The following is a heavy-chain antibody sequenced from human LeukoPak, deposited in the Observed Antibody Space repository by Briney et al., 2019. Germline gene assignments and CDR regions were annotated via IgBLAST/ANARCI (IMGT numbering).Heavy chain of an antibody. J-gene: IGHJ4*02. Sequence: PSETLSLTCTVSGGSINTHYWSWIRQSPGKGLEWIGHIFYSGTTKYNPSLKSQVSISIDTSKNQFSLRLTSVTAADTAVYYCARQTGSGLFILPGGQGTLVTVSS. V-gene: IGHV4-59*08. CDR1: GGSINTHY. CDR3: ARQTGSGLFILP. CDR2: IFYSGTT. D-gene: IGHD3/OR15-3a*01.